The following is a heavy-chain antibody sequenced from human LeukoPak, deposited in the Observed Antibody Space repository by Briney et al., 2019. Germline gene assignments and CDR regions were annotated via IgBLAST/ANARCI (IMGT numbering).Heavy chain of an antibody. J-gene: IGHJ4*02. Sequence: GGSLRLSCAASGFTFAGQALSWVRQAPGKGLEWVPAISSGGGNTYYADSVKGRFTISRDNYKSTLYLLMNTLRAEDTAIYYCAKFSDAQRKYYYDSSGYYFPHYFDYWGQGTLVTVSS. CDR3: AKFSDAQRKYYYDSSGYYFPHYFDY. V-gene: IGHV3-23*01. CDR1: GFTFAGQA. CDR2: ISSGGGNT. D-gene: IGHD3-22*01.